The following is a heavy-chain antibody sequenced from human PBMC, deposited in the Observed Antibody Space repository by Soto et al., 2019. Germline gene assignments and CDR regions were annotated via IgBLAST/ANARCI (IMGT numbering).Heavy chain of an antibody. V-gene: IGHV1-18*01. CDR3: ARLGYCSGGSCYGANY. D-gene: IGHD2-15*01. CDR2: ISAYNGNT. Sequence: ASVKVSCKASCYTFTSYGISWVRQAPGQGLEWMGWISAYNGNTNYAQKLQGRVTMTTDTSTSTAYMELRSLRSDDTAVYYCARLGYCSGGSCYGANYWGQGTLVTVSS. J-gene: IGHJ4*02. CDR1: CYTFTSYG.